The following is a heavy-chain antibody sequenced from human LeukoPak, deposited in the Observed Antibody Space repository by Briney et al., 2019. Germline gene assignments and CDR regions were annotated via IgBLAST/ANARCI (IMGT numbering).Heavy chain of an antibody. CDR1: GFTFSNYW. J-gene: IGHJ4*02. CDR3: ARGRRDSEYVGGLGY. D-gene: IGHD3-16*01. Sequence: GGSLRLSCEASGFTFSNYWMSWVRQAPGKGLEWLANIKEDGSVKYYVDSVKGRFTISRDNAKNLLFLQMNSLRAEDTAVYSCARGRRDSEYVGGLGYWGQGILVIVSS. CDR2: IKEDGSVK. V-gene: IGHV3-7*03.